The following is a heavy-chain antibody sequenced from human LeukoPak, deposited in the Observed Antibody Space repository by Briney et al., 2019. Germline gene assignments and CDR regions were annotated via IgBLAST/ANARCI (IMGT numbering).Heavy chain of an antibody. CDR3: ARIGYSSSSLDY. Sequence: GGSLRLSCVASGFTFSNYWMTWVRQAPGKGLEWVANIKQDGSVKYYVESVKGRFTISRDNAKNSVYLQVNSLRAEDTAVYYCARIGYSSSSLDYWGQGTLVPVSS. V-gene: IGHV3-7*01. D-gene: IGHD6-6*01. CDR2: IKQDGSVK. J-gene: IGHJ4*02. CDR1: GFTFSNYW.